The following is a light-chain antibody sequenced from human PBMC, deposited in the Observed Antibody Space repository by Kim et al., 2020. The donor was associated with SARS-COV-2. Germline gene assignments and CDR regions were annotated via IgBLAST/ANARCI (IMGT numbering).Light chain of an antibody. CDR3: NSRDSSGDHVV. CDR2: GKN. V-gene: IGLV3-19*01. Sequence: ALGQTVRITCQGDSLRTYYASWYQQKPGHAPTLVIYGKNNRPSGIPDRFSGSSSGNTASLTVTGAQAVDEGDYYCNSRDSSGDHVVFGGGTKLIVL. CDR1: SLRTYY. J-gene: IGLJ3*02.